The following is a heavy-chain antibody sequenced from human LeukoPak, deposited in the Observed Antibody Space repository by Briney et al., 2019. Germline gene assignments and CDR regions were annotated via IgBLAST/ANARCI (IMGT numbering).Heavy chain of an antibody. Sequence: ASVTVSYKVSGYTLTELSMHWVRQAPGKGLEWMGGFDPEDGETIYAQRFQGRVTMTEDTSTDTAYMELSSLRSEDTAVYYCATDKDWGPGQWGQGTLVTVSS. V-gene: IGHV1-24*01. CDR1: GYTLTELS. CDR3: ATDKDWGPGQ. CDR2: FDPEDGET. J-gene: IGHJ4*02. D-gene: IGHD3/OR15-3a*01.